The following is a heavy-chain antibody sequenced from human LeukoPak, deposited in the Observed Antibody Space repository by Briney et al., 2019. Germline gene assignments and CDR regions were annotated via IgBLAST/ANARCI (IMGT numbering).Heavy chain of an antibody. V-gene: IGHV1-69*01. CDR2: IIPIFGTA. J-gene: IGHJ4*02. CDR3: ARSRCSSTSCYNVPVDY. D-gene: IGHD2-2*02. CDR1: GGTFSGYA. Sequence: ASVKVSCKASGGTFSGYAISWVRQAPGQGLEWMGGIIPIFGTANYAQKFQGRVTITADESTSTAYMELSSLRSEDTAVYYCARSRCSSTSCYNVPVDYWGQGTLVTVSS.